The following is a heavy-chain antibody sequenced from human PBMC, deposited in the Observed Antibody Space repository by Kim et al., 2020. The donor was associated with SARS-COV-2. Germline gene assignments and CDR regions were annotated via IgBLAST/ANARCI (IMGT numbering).Heavy chain of an antibody. J-gene: IGHJ3*02. CDR3: ARETPGIAVAGTNLHAFDI. D-gene: IGHD6-19*01. Sequence: GGSLRLSCAASGFTFSSYSMNWVRQAPGKGLEWVSSISSSSSYIYYADSVKGRFTISRDNAKNSLYLQMNSLRAEDTAVYYCARETPGIAVAGTNLHAFDIWGQGTMVTVSS. CDR1: GFTFSSYS. V-gene: IGHV3-21*01. CDR2: ISSSSSYI.